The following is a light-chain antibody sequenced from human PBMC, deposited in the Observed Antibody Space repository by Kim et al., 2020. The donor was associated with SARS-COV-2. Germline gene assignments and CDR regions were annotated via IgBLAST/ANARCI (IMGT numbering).Light chain of an antibody. V-gene: IGLV2-8*01. CDR2: EVT. J-gene: IGLJ1*01. CDR1: GSDVGGYND. Sequence: QSVTISCTGTGSDVGGYNDGYSYQHHPGKAPILIFYEVTKRPAGVPDRFSGSKSGNPASLTVSGLQAEDEADYYCGSYVGNNNFVFGTGTKVTVL. CDR3: GSYVGNNNFV.